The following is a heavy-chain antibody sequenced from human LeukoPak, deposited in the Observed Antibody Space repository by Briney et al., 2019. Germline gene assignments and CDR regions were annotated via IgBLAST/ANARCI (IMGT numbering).Heavy chain of an antibody. CDR2: ISGSSSYK. D-gene: IGHD2-2*02. Sequence: GGSLRLSCAASGFTFSTYTMNWVRQAPGKGLEWVSSISGSSSYKYYADSVKGRFTISRDNAKNSLYLQMNSLRAEDTAVYYCARENYQLLYGLDHWGQGTLVTVSS. J-gene: IGHJ4*02. CDR1: GFTFSTYT. V-gene: IGHV3-21*01. CDR3: ARENYQLLYGLDH.